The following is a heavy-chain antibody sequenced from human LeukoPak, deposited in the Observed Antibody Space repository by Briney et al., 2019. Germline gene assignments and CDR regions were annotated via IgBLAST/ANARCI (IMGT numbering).Heavy chain of an antibody. D-gene: IGHD3-9*01. V-gene: IGHV4-4*07. CDR1: GGSINSYY. CDR3: ARTTLRNFDWSPDAFDI. CDR2: IYSSGST. Sequence: SETLSLTCTVSGGSINSYYWSWIRQFAGKGLEWIGRIYSSGSTNYNPSLKSRVTTSVDTSKNQFSVKLSSVTAADTAVYYCARTTLRNFDWSPDAFDIWGQGTIVTVSS. J-gene: IGHJ3*02.